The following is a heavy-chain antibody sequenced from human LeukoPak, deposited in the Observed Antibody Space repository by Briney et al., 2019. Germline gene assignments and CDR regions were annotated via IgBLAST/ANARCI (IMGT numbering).Heavy chain of an antibody. D-gene: IGHD4-17*01. CDR3: ARGWRGYGDYYFDY. V-gene: IGHV4-34*01. CDR1: GVSFSGYY. Sequence: PSETLSLTCAVYGVSFSGYYWSWIRQPPGKGLEWIGEINHSGSTNYNPSLKSRVTISVDTSKNQFSLKLSSVTAADTAVYYCARGWRGYGDYYFDYWGQGTMVIVSS. J-gene: IGHJ4*02. CDR2: INHSGST.